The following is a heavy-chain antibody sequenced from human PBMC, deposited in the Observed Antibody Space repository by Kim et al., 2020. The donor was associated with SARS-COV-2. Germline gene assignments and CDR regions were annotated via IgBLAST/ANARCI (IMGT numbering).Heavy chain of an antibody. CDR3: AREGGITLVRGEDGRLAE. Sequence: GGSLRLSCAASGFTFSKFGIHWVRQAPGKGLEWVAVVSYDGRIKFYADAVKGRFAISRDKSENTAYLQRNSPTIADTAVYFCAREGGITLVRGEDGRLAEWGQGTLVTVSS. CDR2: VSYDGRIK. J-gene: IGHJ4*02. D-gene: IGHD3-10*01. CDR1: GFTFSKFG. V-gene: IGHV3-30*03.